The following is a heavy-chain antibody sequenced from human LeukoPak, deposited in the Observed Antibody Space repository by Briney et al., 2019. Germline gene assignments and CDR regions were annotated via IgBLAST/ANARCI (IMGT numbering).Heavy chain of an antibody. CDR1: GGSISSYY. CDR3: ARVKYYDHVWGSFDY. J-gene: IGHJ4*02. CDR2: IYYSGST. V-gene: IGHV4-59*01. Sequence: SETLSLTCTVSGGSISSYYWSWIRQPPGKGLEWIGYIYYSGSTNYNPSLKSRVTISVDTSKNQISLKLSSVTAADTAVYYCARVKYYDHVWGSFDYWGQGTLVTVSS. D-gene: IGHD3-16*01.